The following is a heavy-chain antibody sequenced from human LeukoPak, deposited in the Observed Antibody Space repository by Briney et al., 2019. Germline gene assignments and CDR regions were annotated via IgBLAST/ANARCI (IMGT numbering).Heavy chain of an antibody. CDR3: ARDLSSSSSYYYYYMDV. D-gene: IGHD6-13*01. Sequence: SVKLSCKASGGTFSSYAISWVRQAPGQGLEWMGRIIPIFGTANYAQKFQGRVTITTDESTSTAYMELSSLRSEDTAVYYCARDLSSSSSYYYYYMDVWGKGTTVTVSS. CDR2: IIPIFGTA. J-gene: IGHJ6*03. V-gene: IGHV1-69*05. CDR1: GGTFSSYA.